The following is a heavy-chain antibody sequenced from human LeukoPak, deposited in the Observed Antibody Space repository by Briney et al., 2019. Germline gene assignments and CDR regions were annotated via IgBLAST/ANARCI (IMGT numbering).Heavy chain of an antibody. Sequence: GGSLRLSCAASGFTVSNNYMGWVRQAPAKGLEWVSVVNTVDTTYYADSVRGRFTISRDSSENTLYLQMNGLRVEDTAVYYCAGSLAYCGGDCRLGDYWGQGTLVTVSS. CDR3: AGSLAYCGGDCRLGDY. CDR1: GFTVSNNY. CDR2: VNTVDTT. D-gene: IGHD2-21*02. V-gene: IGHV3-66*01. J-gene: IGHJ4*02.